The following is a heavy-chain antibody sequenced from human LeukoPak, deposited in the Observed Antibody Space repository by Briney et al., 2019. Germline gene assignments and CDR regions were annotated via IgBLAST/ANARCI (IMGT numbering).Heavy chain of an antibody. CDR1: GFTFSSYG. V-gene: IGHV3-33*01. J-gene: IGHJ3*02. D-gene: IGHD6-19*01. CDR2: IWYDGSNK. CDR3: ARDHVGSGWPGAFDI. Sequence: PGGSLRLSCAASGFTFSSYGMHWVRQAPGKGLEWVAVIWYDGSNKYYADSVKGRFTISRDNSKNTLYLQMNSLRAEDTAVYYCARDHVGSGWPGAFDIWGQGTMVTVSS.